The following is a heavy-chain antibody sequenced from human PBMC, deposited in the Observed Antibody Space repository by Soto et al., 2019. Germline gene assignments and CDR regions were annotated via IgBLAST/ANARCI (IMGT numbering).Heavy chain of an antibody. CDR2: MYYSGST. V-gene: IGHV4-31*03. CDR1: GGSINSGGYY. CDR3: ARGYRHSGYSSSWVFDY. Sequence: QVQLRESGPGLVKPSQTLSLTCTVSGGSINSGGYYWNWLRQHLGKGLEWIGYMYYSGSTYYNPSLRIRVITSADTSENHFSLKLRSVTAAATAVYFCARGYRHSGYSSSWVFDYWGQGTLVNVSS. D-gene: IGHD6-13*01. J-gene: IGHJ4*02.